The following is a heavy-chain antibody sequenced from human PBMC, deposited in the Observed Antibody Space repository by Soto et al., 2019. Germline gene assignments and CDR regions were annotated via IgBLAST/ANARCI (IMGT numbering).Heavy chain of an antibody. CDR1: GGTFSSYS. D-gene: IGHD2-15*01. CDR2: IIPIFGTA. CDR3: ARSPCSGGSCSSRYFDY. Sequence: SVKVSFKASGGTFSSYSISWVLQAPGEGLEWMGGIIPIFGTANYAQKFQGRVTITADESTSTAYMELSSLRSEDTAVYYCARSPCSGGSCSSRYFDYWGQGTLVTVSS. J-gene: IGHJ4*02. V-gene: IGHV1-69*13.